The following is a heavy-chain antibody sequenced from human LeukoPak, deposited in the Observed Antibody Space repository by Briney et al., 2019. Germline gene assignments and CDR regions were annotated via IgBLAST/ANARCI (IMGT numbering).Heavy chain of an antibody. V-gene: IGHV3-23*01. CDR2: ISGSGGNT. Sequence: GGSLRLSCAASGFTFSSYAMSWVRQAPGKGLEWVSVISGSGGNTYYADSVKGRFTISRDNSKNTLYLQMNSLRAEDTAVYHCAKVGLANYGDYWGQGTLVTVSS. CDR1: GFTFSSYA. J-gene: IGHJ4*02. CDR3: AKVGLANYGDY.